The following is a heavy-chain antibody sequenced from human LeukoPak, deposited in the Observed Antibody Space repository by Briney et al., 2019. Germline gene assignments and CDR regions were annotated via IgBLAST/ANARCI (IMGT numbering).Heavy chain of an antibody. CDR1: GFTFDDYA. CDR3: AKDILSGELLYNYYFDY. D-gene: IGHD3-10*01. J-gene: IGHJ4*02. CDR2: ISWNSGSI. V-gene: IGHV3-9*01. Sequence: GGSLRLSCAASGFTFDDYAMHWVRQAPGKGLEWVSGISWNSGSICYADSVKGRFTISRDNAKNSLYLQMNSPRAEDTALYYCAKDILSGELLYNYYFDYWGQGTLVTVSS.